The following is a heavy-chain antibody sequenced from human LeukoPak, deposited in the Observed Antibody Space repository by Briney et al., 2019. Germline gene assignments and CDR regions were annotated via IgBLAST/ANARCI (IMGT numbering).Heavy chain of an antibody. D-gene: IGHD3-10*01. Sequence: AASVKVSCKASGGTFSSYAISWVRQAPGQGLEWMGGIIPIFGTANYAQKFQGRVTITADESTSTAYMELSSLRSEDTAVYYCARDGTMVRGALDYWGQGTLVTVSS. CDR3: ARDGTMVRGALDY. CDR2: IIPIFGTA. CDR1: GGTFSSYA. V-gene: IGHV1-69*13. J-gene: IGHJ4*02.